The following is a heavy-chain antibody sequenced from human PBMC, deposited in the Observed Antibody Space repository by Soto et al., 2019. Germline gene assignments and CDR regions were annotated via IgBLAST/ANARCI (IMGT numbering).Heavy chain of an antibody. D-gene: IGHD3-10*01. CDR1: GITFSDHD. J-gene: IGHJ4*02. V-gene: IGHV3-72*01. CDR2: CRSRVDNYAT. CDR3: VLWVRGLINY. Sequence: EVQLVESGRGLVQPGGSLRLSCATSGITFSDHDMDWVRQAPGKGLEWLGRCRSRVDNYATDYAASVKGRFTFSRDESKSSLSLQMRSLKTGDTAMYYCVLWVRGLINYWGQGTLVTVSS.